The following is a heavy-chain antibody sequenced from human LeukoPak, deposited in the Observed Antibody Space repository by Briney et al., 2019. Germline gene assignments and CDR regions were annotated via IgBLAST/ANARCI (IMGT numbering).Heavy chain of an antibody. D-gene: IGHD3-16*01. V-gene: IGHV1-18*01. J-gene: IGHJ4*02. CDR2: ISAFNGNT. CDR1: GYTFTSYG. CDR3: ARAPRGFDFDY. Sequence: GASVKVSCKASGYTFTSYGISWVRQAPGQGLEWMGRISAFNGNTNYAQKLQGRVTMTTDTSTSTAYMELRSLRSDDTAVYYCARAPRGFDFDYWGQGTLVTVSS.